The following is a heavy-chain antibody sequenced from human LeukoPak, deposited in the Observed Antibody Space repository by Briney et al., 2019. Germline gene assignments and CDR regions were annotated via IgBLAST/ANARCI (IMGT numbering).Heavy chain of an antibody. CDR1: GGLIKSSSYY. CDR2: IYYSGST. D-gene: IGHD4/OR15-4a*01. J-gene: IGHJ4*02. V-gene: IGHV4-39*01. Sequence: SETLSLTCSVSGGLIKSSSYYWRWIRQPPGKGLEWIGTIYYSGSTFYNPSLKSRVSISLDTSKNQCSLKLRSVTAADTAVYYCECISNVNLSMVNFDYWGQGTLVTVSS. CDR3: ECISNVNLSMVNFDY.